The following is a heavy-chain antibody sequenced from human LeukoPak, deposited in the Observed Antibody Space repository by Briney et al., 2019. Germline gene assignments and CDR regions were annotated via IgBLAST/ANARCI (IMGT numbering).Heavy chain of an antibody. V-gene: IGHV1-46*01. CDR1: GYTFTNYY. D-gene: IGHD1-26*01. Sequence: ASVKVSCKASGYTFTNYYIHWVRQAPGQGLEWMGIINPSGGGTSYAQRFQGRVTMTRDTSTSTVYMELTSLRSEDTAVYYCARDWKGNQWEVGLVTGLWGRGTLVIVSS. CDR2: INPSGGGT. CDR3: ARDWKGNQWEVGLVTGL. J-gene: IGHJ2*01.